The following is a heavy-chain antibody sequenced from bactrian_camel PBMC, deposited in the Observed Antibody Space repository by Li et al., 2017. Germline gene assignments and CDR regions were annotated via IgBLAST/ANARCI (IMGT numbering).Heavy chain of an antibody. Sequence: VQLVESGGGSVQAGGSLRLSCAFSGYIYSRHCMAWFRQAPGKGREGVACIGRDGITMYSDTVEGRFTLSRDNAKNTLYLQMNSLKPEDTATYYCAAGWDCYVSARDYKFWGQGTQVTVS. CDR2: IGRDGIT. J-gene: IGHJ4*01. D-gene: IGHD2*01. V-gene: IGHV3S26*01. CDR1: GYIYSRHC. CDR3: AAGWDCYVSARDYKF.